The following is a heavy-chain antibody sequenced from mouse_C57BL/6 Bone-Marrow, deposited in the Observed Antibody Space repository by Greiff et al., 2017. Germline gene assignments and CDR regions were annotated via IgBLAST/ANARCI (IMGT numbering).Heavy chain of an antibody. D-gene: IGHD1-1*01. CDR3: ARWTTVVSLRYFDV. Sequence: VQLKQSGPELVKPGASVKISCKASGYTFTDYYMNWVKQSHGQSLEWIGDINPNNGGTSYNQKFKGKATLTVDKSSSTAYMELRSLTSEDSAVYYCARWTTVVSLRYFDVWGTVTTVTVSS. V-gene: IGHV1-26*01. J-gene: IGHJ1*03. CDR2: INPNNGGT. CDR1: GYTFTDYY.